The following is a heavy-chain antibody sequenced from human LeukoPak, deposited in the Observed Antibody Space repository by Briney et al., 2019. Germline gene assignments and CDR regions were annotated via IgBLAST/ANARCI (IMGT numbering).Heavy chain of an antibody. D-gene: IGHD2-8*02. V-gene: IGHV4-39*07. CDR3: ASGRFWSHLDY. J-gene: IGHJ4*02. CDR1: GGSISSSSYY. CDR2: IYYSGST. Sequence: SETLSLTCTVSGGSISSSSYYWGWIRQPPGKGLEWIGSIYYSGSTYYNPSLKSRVTISVDTSKNQFSLKLSSVTAADTAVYYCASGRFWSHLDYWGQGTLVTVSS.